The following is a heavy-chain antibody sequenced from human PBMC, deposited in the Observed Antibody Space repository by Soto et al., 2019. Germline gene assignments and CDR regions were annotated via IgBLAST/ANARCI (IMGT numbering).Heavy chain of an antibody. Sequence: SETLSLTCTVSGGSISSYYWSWIRQPPGKGLEWIGYIYYSGSTNYNPSLKSRVTISVDTSKNQFSLKLSSVAAADTAVYYCARLTRMVDWFDPWGQGTLVTVSS. CDR1: GGSISSYY. J-gene: IGHJ5*02. V-gene: IGHV4-59*08. CDR3: ARLTRMVDWFDP. D-gene: IGHD3-10*01. CDR2: IYYSGST.